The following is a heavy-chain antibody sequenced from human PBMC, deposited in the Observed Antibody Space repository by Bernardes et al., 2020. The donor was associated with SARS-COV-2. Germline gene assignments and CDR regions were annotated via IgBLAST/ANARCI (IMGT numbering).Heavy chain of an antibody. D-gene: IGHD1-26*01. J-gene: IGHJ3*02. V-gene: IGHV4-61*09. CDR3: ARGGALVKDGIDS. CDR2: IYSSGRT. Sequence: SETLSLTCSVSGGSISSGSYFWSWIRQPAGKGLEEIGHIYSSGRTNYNPSLRGRVSISVDASKNQLSLMLTSVTAADSGTYYCARGGALVKDGIDSWGEGTMV. CDR1: GGSISSGSYF.